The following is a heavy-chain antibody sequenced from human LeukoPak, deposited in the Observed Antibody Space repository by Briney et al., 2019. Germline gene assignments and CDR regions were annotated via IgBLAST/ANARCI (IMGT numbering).Heavy chain of an antibody. J-gene: IGHJ4*02. V-gene: IGHV4-34*01. D-gene: IGHD1-26*01. CDR1: GGSFSGYY. CDR3: ARGVMSSGSYYFDY. CDR2: INHSGST. Sequence: KTSETLSLTCAVYGGSFSGYYWSWIRQPPGKGLEWIGEINHSGSTNYNPSLKSRVTISVDTSKNQFSLKLSSVTAADTAVYYCARGVMSSGSYYFDYWGQGTLVTVSS.